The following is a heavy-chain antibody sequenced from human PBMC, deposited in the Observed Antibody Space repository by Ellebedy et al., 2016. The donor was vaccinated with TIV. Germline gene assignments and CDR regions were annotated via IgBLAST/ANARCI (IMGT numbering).Heavy chain of an antibody. CDR3: AQLRRAEADIGTTYFFDY. D-gene: IGHD2-2*01. CDR1: GGSINNFY. CDR2: LFFNRNTGSP. J-gene: IGHJ4*02. Sequence: SETLSLXXTVSGGSINNFYWTWLRQAPGKGLEWIGHLFFNRNTGSPRYNPSLESRVTISVDTSSSQFSLRLNSVTAGDTAVYYCAQLRRAEADIGTTYFFDYWGQGSLVTVSP. V-gene: IGHV4-59*03.